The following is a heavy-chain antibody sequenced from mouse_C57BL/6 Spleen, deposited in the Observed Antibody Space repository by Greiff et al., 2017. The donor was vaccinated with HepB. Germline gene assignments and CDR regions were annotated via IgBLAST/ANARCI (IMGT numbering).Heavy chain of an antibody. D-gene: IGHD1-1*01. CDR3: TLYYGSSQWYFDV. V-gene: IGHV14-1*01. CDR1: GFNIKDYY. CDR2: IDPEDGDT. J-gene: IGHJ1*03. Sequence: EVQLQQSGAELVRPGASVKLSCTASGFNIKDYYMHWVKQRPEQGLEWIGRIDPEDGDTEYAPKFQGKATMTADTSSNTAYLQLSSLTSEDTAVYYCTLYYGSSQWYFDVWGTGTTVTVSS.